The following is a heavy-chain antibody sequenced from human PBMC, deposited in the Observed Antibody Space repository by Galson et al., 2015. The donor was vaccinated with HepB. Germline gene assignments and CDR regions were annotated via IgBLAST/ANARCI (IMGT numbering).Heavy chain of an antibody. Sequence: PALVKPTQTLTLTCTFSGFSLRTSVVGVGWVRQSPGKALEWLALIYWSDDERYSPSLRSRLTITKDTSKNQVVLTMTNLDPMDTATYYCARSLGLVGPIFDNWGQGSLVTVSS. CDR3: ARSLGLVGPIFDN. CDR1: GFSLRTSVVG. CDR2: IYWSDDE. J-gene: IGHJ4*02. V-gene: IGHV2-5*01. D-gene: IGHD2-8*02.